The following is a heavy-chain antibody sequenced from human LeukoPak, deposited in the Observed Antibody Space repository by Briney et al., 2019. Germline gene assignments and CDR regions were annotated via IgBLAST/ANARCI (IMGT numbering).Heavy chain of an antibody. CDR3: CSGVLWFGEPGSAFDI. Sequence: SETLSLTCTVSGGSISSYYWSWIRQPPGKGLEWIGYIYYSGSTNYNPSLKSRVTISVDTSKNQFSLKLSSVTAADTAVYYWCSGVLWFGEPGSAFDIWGQGTMVTVSS. V-gene: IGHV4-59*08. CDR1: GGSISSYY. J-gene: IGHJ3*02. D-gene: IGHD3-10*01. CDR2: IYYSGST.